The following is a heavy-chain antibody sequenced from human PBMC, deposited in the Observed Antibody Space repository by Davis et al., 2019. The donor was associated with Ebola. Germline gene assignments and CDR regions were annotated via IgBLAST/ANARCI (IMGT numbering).Heavy chain of an antibody. V-gene: IGHV1-18*01. J-gene: IGHJ4*02. D-gene: IGHD1-26*01. Sequence: AASVKVSCKASGYTFTSYGISWARQAPGQGLEWMGWISAYNGNTNYAQKLQGRVTMTTDTSTSTAYMELRSLRSDDTAVYYCARGLQWELRGVCVYWGQGTLVTVSS. CDR2: ISAYNGNT. CDR1: GYTFTSYG. CDR3: ARGLQWELRGVCVY.